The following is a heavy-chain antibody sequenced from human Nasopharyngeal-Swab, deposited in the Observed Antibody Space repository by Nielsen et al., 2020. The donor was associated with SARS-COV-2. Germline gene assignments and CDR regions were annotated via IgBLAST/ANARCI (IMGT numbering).Heavy chain of an antibody. Sequence: ASVKVSCKASGYTFTGYYMHWVRQAPGQGLEWMGRINPNSGGTNYAPKFQGRVTMTRDKSISTAYMELSRLRSDDTAVYYCARDDSSGWYSYYYYMDLWGKGTTVTVSS. V-gene: IGHV1-2*06. CDR1: GYTFTGYY. CDR2: INPNSGGT. J-gene: IGHJ6*03. CDR3: ARDDSSGWYSYYYYMDL. D-gene: IGHD6-19*01.